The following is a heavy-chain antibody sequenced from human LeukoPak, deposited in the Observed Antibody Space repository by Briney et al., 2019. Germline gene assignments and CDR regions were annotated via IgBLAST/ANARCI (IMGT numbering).Heavy chain of an antibody. D-gene: IGHD6-13*01. J-gene: IGHJ5*02. CDR2: IYYTGST. CDR1: GGSVSSGSHY. Sequence: SETLSLTCTVSGGSVSSGSHYWSWIRQPPGKGLEWLGYIYYTGSTNYSPSLKSRVTISVDTSKNQFFLNLSSVTTTDTAVYYCARGMTWFAPWGQGTLVTVSS. V-gene: IGHV4-61*01. CDR3: ARGMTWFAP.